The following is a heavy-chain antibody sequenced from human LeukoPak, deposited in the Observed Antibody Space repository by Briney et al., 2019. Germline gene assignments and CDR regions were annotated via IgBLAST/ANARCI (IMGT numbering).Heavy chain of an antibody. D-gene: IGHD3-22*01. V-gene: IGHV3-30*03. CDR1: GFTFTSYV. CDR3: ARGTYYYDSSGYFTNGYYYYYGMDV. CDR2: ISYDGSNK. Sequence: PGRSLRLSCAASGFTFTSYVLHWVRQAPGKGLQWVALISYDGSNKYYADSVKGRFTISRDNSKNTLYMQMNSLRAEDTAVYYCARGTYYYDSSGYFTNGYYYYYGMDVWGQGTTVAVSS. J-gene: IGHJ6*02.